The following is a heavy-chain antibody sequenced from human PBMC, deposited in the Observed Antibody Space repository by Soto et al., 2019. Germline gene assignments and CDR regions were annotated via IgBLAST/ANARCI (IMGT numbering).Heavy chain of an antibody. CDR1: GGSISRCGYY. D-gene: IGHD6-13*01. CDR3: ARRHRSNWYFDY. J-gene: IGHJ4*02. Sequence: QVQLQESGPGLVKPSQTLSLTCTVSGGSISRCGYYWSWIRQHPGKALEWIGYIYYSGSTYYNPSLKRRVTISVDTSKSQFSLKLSSVTAADTAVYYCARRHRSNWYFDYWGQGTLVTVSS. CDR2: IYYSGST. V-gene: IGHV4-31*03.